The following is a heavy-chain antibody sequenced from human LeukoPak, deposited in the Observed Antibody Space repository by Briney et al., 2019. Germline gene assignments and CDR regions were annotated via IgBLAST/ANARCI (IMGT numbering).Heavy chain of an antibody. V-gene: IGHV3-23*01. CDR2: ISGSGDST. Sequence: GGSLRLSCAASGFTFSFYAMSWVRQAPVKGLEWVSAISGSGDSTYYADSVKGRFTISRDNSKNTLYLQMNSLRAEDTAVYYCAKDHDTAMVNYFDYWGQGTLVTVSS. J-gene: IGHJ4*02. CDR3: AKDHDTAMVNYFDY. D-gene: IGHD5-18*01. CDR1: GFTFSFYA.